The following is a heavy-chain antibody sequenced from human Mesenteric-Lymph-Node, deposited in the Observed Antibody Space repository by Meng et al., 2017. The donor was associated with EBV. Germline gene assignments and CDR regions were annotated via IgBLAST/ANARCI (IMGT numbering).Heavy chain of an antibody. CDR3: ANPSSSWYNY. J-gene: IGHJ4*02. Sequence: DVKVLESGGGLVQAGGSLRLCGAASEFTFSRCAMSWVRQAQGKGMDWVLRISDSGGSTYYPDSVKGRFTISRNNSKNTMYLQMNSLRAEDTAVYYCANPSSSWYNYWGQGTLVTVSS. CDR2: ISDSGGST. D-gene: IGHD6-13*01. V-gene: IGHV3-23*01. CDR1: EFTFSRCA.